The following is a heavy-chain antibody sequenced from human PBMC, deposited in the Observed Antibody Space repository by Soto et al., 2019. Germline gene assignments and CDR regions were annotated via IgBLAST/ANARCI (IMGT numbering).Heavy chain of an antibody. CDR1: GFTFSSYS. D-gene: IGHD3-10*01. Sequence: EVQLVESGGGLVKPGGSLRLSCAASGFTFSSYSMNWVRQAPGKGLEWVSSISSRTSNIYYADSVKGRFTISRDNAKNSLYLQMNSLRAEDTAVYYCARGHLFMVRGVIVTPEGNFDYWGQGTLVTVSS. CDR2: ISSRTSNI. CDR3: ARGHLFMVRGVIVTPEGNFDY. J-gene: IGHJ4*02. V-gene: IGHV3-21*06.